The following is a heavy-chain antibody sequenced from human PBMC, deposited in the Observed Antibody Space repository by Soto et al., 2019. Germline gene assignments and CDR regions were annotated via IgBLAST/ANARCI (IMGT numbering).Heavy chain of an antibody. J-gene: IGHJ4*02. CDR3: AKTGPVTARIRFDY. CDR1: GFTFGAYT. CDR2: IKGNGDDT. D-gene: IGHD2-21*02. V-gene: IGHV3-23*01. Sequence: EVRLLESGGGSVQPGGSLRLSCAGSGFTFGAYTMAWVRQAPAKGLEWVSGIKGNGDDTYYADSVKGRFTISRDISRNTIYLQMNSLRSDDTATYFCAKTGPVTARIRFDYWGQGALVTVSS.